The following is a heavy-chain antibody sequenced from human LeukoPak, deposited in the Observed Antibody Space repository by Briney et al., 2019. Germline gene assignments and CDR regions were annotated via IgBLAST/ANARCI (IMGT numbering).Heavy chain of an antibody. CDR2: ISYDGSNK. CDR1: GFTFSSYG. V-gene: IGHV3-30*18. J-gene: IGHJ4*02. D-gene: IGHD6-13*01. Sequence: PGGSLRLSCAASGFTFSSYGMHWVRQAPGKGLEWVAVISYDGSNKYYADSVKGRFTISRDNSKNTLYLQMNSLRAEDTAVYYCAKNDGYGFDYWGQGTLVTVSS. CDR3: AKNDGYGFDY.